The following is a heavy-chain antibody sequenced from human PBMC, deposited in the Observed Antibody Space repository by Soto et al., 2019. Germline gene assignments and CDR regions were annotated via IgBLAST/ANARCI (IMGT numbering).Heavy chain of an antibody. D-gene: IGHD7-27*01. V-gene: IGHV3-23*01. CDR2: ISGSGGST. Sequence: GGSLRLSCAASGFTFSNCAMSWVRQAPGKGLEWVSGISGSGGSTLYADSVKGRFTISRDNSKNTLYLQMNSLRAEDTAVYYCAKSPGASPTFTWIDPWAREPWSPPPQ. CDR3: AKSPGASPTFTWIDP. J-gene: IGHJ5*02. CDR1: GFTFSNCA.